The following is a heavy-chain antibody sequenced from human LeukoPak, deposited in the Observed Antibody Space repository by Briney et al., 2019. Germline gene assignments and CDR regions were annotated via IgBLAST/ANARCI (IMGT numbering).Heavy chain of an antibody. CDR1: GFTFSSYS. D-gene: IGHD3-9*01. V-gene: IGHV3-21*01. CDR3: ARDGTTLRYFDWLLPFDY. CDR2: ISSSSSYI. Sequence: PGGSLRLSCAASGFTFSSYSMNWVRQAPGKGLEWVSSISSSSSYIYYADSVKGRFIISRDNAKNSLYLQMNSLRAEDTAVYYCARDGTTLRYFDWLLPFDYWGQGTLVTVSS. J-gene: IGHJ4*02.